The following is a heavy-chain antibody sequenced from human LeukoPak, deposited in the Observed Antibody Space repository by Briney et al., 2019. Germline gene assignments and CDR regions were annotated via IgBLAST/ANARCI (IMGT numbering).Heavy chain of an antibody. D-gene: IGHD6-13*01. CDR3: ARDLTAAGPFDY. CDR2: ISAYNGNT. J-gene: IGHJ4*02. Sequence: GASVKVSCKASGYTFTGYYMHWVRQAPGQGLEWMGWISAYNGNTNYAQKLQGRVTMTTDTSTSTAYMELRSLRSDDTAVYYCARDLTAAGPFDYWGQGTLVTVSS. V-gene: IGHV1-18*04. CDR1: GYTFTGYY.